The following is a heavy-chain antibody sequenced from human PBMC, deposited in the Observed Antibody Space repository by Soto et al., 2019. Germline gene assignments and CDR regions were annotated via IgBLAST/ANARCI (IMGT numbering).Heavy chain of an antibody. D-gene: IGHD6-19*01. Sequence: GGSLRLSCVGSRFTFSSYPIHLVRQAPGKGPEWVAVISSDGSDKYYTDSVKGRFTISRDNSKNTLYLQMNSLKTEDTAVYYCARDARGRTAVAGTLDYWGQGTLVTVSS. CDR3: ARDARGRTAVAGTLDY. V-gene: IGHV3-30-3*01. CDR1: RFTFSSYP. CDR2: ISSDGSDK. J-gene: IGHJ4*02.